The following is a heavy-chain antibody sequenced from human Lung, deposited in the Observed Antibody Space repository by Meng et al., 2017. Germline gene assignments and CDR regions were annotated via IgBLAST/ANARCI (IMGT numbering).Heavy chain of an antibody. CDR3: ASYCRGTSCATY. V-gene: IGHV1-2*06. CDR1: GYTFTGSY. Sequence: HVQLVQSGAEVKKPGASVKVSCKASGYTFTGSYMHWVRQAPGQGLEWMGRVNPNNGGTNYAQKFQGRVTMTRDTSISTAYLELSRLTSDDTAVYYCASYCRGTSCATYWGQGALVTVSS. CDR2: VNPNNGGT. D-gene: IGHD2-15*01. J-gene: IGHJ4*02.